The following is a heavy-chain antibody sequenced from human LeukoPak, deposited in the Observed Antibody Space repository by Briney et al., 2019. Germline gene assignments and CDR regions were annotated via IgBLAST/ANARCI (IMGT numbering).Heavy chain of an antibody. J-gene: IGHJ5*02. D-gene: IGHD2-2*02. CDR2: IYYSGST. CDR1: GGSISSYY. V-gene: IGHV4-59*04. CDR3: ARLFGYCSSTSCYTQWFDP. Sequence: PSETLSLTCTVSGGSISSYYWSWIRQPPGKGLEWIGYIYYSGSTYYNPSLKSRVTISVDTSKNQFSLKLSSVTAADTAVYYCARLFGYCSSTSCYTQWFDPWGQGTLVTVSS.